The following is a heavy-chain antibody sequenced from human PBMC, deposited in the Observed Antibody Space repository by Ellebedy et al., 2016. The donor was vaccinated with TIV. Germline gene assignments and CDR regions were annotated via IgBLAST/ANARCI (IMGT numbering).Heavy chain of an antibody. CDR2: LYYTGST. V-gene: IGHV4-59*01. CDR3: VSSVSVDAFDL. D-gene: IGHD3-10*01. J-gene: IGHJ3*01. CDR1: GGSLSDNY. Sequence: SETLSLTCAVSGGSLSDNYWTWMRQPPGKGLEWIGYLYYTGSTNYNPSLKSRVTISVNTPRNQFSLKLNSVTAADTAVYYCVSSVSVDAFDLWGQGTMVTVSS.